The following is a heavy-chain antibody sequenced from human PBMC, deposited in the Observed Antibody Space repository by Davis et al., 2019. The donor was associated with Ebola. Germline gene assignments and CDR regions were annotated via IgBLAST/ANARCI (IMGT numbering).Heavy chain of an antibody. CDR3: ARHLIYNYDGSVYSSPYYIDY. CDR1: GGSIISPGYY. J-gene: IGHJ4*02. V-gene: IGHV4-39*01. D-gene: IGHD3-22*01. CDR2: VHHSGTT. Sequence: SETLSLTCTVSGGSIISPGYYWAWIRQPPGKGLEWIGSVHHSGTTYYNSSLKSRVTISIDTSKNQFSLKLTSVTAADTAVYYCARHLIYNYDGSVYSSPYYIDYWGQGTLVTVSS.